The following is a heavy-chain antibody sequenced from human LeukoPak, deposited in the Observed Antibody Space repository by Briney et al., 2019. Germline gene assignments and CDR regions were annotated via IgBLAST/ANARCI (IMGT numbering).Heavy chain of an antibody. CDR2: VSSSSSYI. CDR1: GFNFSSYS. Sequence: PGGSLRLSCAASGFNFSSYSMNWVRQAPGKGLEWVSSVSSSSSYIYYADSVKGRFTISRDNAKNSLYLQMNSLRAEDTAVYYCARDSSNDDFWSGYYMDRLSAFDIWGQGTMVTVSS. J-gene: IGHJ3*02. V-gene: IGHV3-21*01. D-gene: IGHD3-3*01. CDR3: ARDSSNDDFWSGYYMDRLSAFDI.